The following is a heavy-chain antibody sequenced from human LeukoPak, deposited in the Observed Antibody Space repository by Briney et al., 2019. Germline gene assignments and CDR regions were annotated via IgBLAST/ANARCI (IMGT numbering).Heavy chain of an antibody. D-gene: IGHD6-13*01. J-gene: IGHJ3*02. V-gene: IGHV4-4*02. CDR2: IFQTGST. CDR3: ARGYSSSWYRGAFDI. CDR1: GDSVSNDNW. Sequence: SETLSLTCAVSGDSVSNDNWWSWVRQPPGKGLEWIGEIFQTGSTNYNPSLKSRVTISVDTSKNQFSLKLSSVTAADTAVYYCARGYSSSWYRGAFDIWGQGTKVTVSS.